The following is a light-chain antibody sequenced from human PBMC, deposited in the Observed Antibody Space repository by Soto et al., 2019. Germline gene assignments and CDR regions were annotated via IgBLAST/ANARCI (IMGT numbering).Light chain of an antibody. CDR2: YDD. CDR3: AAWDDSLNGPV. J-gene: IGLJ2*01. CDR1: SSNIGNNA. V-gene: IGLV1-36*01. Sequence: QSVLTQPPSVSEAPRQRVTISCSGSSSNIGNNAVNWYQQLPGKAPKLLIYYDDLLPSGVSDRFSGSKSGTSASLVIRGLQSEDEADYYCAAWDDSLNGPVFGGGTKLTVL.